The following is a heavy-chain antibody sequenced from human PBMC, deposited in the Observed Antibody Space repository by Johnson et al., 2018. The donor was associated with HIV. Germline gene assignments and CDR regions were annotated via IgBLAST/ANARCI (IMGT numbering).Heavy chain of an antibody. D-gene: IGHD6-13*01. CDR1: GFTFRDYG. CDR3: ARDEAAVRMVANDAFDI. Sequence: EVQLVESGGGVVQPGRSLRLSCEASGFTFRDYGMHWVRQAPGKGLEWVSGINWNGGSTGYADSVKGRFTISRDNAKSSLFLQMNSLRAEDTAVYYCARDEAAVRMVANDAFDIWGQGTMVTVSS. CDR2: INWNGGST. V-gene: IGHV3-20*04. J-gene: IGHJ3*02.